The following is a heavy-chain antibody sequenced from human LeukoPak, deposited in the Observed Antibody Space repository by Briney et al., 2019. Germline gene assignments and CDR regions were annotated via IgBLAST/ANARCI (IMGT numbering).Heavy chain of an antibody. J-gene: IGHJ4*02. CDR1: GYTFTTHY. CDR3: VRENWYYDY. V-gene: IGHV1-2*02. Sequence: ASVKVSCKASGYTFTTHYMHWVRQAPGQGLEWMGWFYPKNGVTNYAQKFQGRVTMTRDTSIGIVYMEMSRLRPDDTAVYYCVRENWYYDYWGQGTLVTVSS. D-gene: IGHD1-7*01. CDR2: FYPKNGVT.